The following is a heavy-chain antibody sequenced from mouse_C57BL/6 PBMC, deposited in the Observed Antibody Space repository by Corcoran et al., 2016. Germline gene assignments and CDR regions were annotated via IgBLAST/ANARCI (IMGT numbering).Heavy chain of an antibody. V-gene: IGHV1-80*01. Sequence: QVQLQQSGAELVKPGASVKISCKASGYAFSSYWMNWVKQRPGKGLEWIGQIYPGDGDTNYNGKFKGKATLTADKSSSTAYMQFSSLTSEDSAVYFCARRNYGSSLFAYWGQGTLVTVSA. CDR3: ARRNYGSSLFAY. CDR2: IYPGDGDT. D-gene: IGHD1-1*01. J-gene: IGHJ3*01. CDR1: GYAFSSYW.